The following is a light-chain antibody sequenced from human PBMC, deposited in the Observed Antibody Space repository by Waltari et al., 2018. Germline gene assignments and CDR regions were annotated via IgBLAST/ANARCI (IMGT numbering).Light chain of an antibody. Sequence: EIVLTQSPGSLSSSPGERVTRSCRASQSVSRALAWYQQKPGQAPRPLTFGASNRATGIPDRFSGSGSDTDFSLTISRLEPEDFAVYYCQHYVRLPATFGRGTKVEIK. J-gene: IGKJ1*01. CDR3: QHYVRLPAT. CDR2: GAS. CDR1: QSVSRA. V-gene: IGKV3-20*01.